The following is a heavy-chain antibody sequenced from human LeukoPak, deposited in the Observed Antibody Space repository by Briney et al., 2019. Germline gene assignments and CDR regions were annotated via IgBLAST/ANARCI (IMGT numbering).Heavy chain of an antibody. V-gene: IGHV4-34*01. CDR1: GGSFSGYY. CDR2: INHSGST. CDR3: ASLGRLRS. D-gene: IGHD3-3*01. J-gene: IGHJ4*02. Sequence: SETLSLTCAVYGGSFSGYYWSWIRQPPGKGLEWIGEINHSGSTNYNPSLKSRVTISVDTSKNQFSLKLSSVTAADTAVYYCASLGRLRSWGQGTLVTVSS.